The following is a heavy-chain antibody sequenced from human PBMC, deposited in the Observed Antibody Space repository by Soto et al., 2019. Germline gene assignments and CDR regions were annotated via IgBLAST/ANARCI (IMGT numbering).Heavy chain of an antibody. CDR1: GGTFSSYA. D-gene: IGHD6-19*01. CDR3: ASTPRLAYYYYGMDV. Sequence: SVKVSCKASGGTFSSYAISWVRQAPGQGLEWMGGIIPIFGTANYAQKFQGRVTITADKSTSTAYMELSSLRSEDTAVYYCASTPRLAYYYYGMDVWGQGTTVTVSS. V-gene: IGHV1-69*06. CDR2: IIPIFGTA. J-gene: IGHJ6*02.